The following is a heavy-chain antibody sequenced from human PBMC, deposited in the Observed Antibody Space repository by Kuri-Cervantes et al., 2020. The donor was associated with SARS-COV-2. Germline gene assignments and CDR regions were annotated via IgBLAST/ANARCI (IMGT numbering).Heavy chain of an antibody. CDR2: ITSFSGSI. Sequence: GESLKISCVGSGFSFNHYSMNWVRQAPGKGLEWIAYITSFSGSIYYADSVKGRFTISRDNAERSLFLQMNDLRADDTAVYFCARDGRDYQDSGGFRIDSRGQGTLVTVPQ. V-gene: IGHV3-48*01. D-gene: IGHD3-22*01. CDR3: ARDGRDYQDSGGFRIDS. CDR1: GFSFNHYS. J-gene: IGHJ5*01.